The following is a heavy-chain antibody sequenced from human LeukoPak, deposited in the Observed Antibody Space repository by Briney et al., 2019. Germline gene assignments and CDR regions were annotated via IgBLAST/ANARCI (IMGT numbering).Heavy chain of an antibody. CDR2: IYYSGNT. CDR1: GSSISRSSFY. Sequence: PSETLSLTCTVSGSSISRSSFYWGWIRQPPGKGLEWIANIYYSGNTYYNPSLKSRVTISVVTSKNQFSLKLSSVTAADTAVYYCARDKGYFQHWGQGTLVTVSS. CDR3: ARDKGYFQH. V-gene: IGHV4-39*07. J-gene: IGHJ1*01.